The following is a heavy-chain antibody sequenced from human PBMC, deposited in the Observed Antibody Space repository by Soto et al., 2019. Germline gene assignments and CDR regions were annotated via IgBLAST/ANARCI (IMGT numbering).Heavy chain of an antibody. CDR1: CGSISSSKW. V-gene: IGHV4-4*02. Sequence: SETLSLTCAVSCGSISSSKWWSWVRQPPGKGLEWIGEIDHSGSTNYNPSLKSRVTISVDKSENQVSLKLNSVTAADTAVYYCASEWIHGYWGQGTLVTVSS. J-gene: IGHJ4*02. D-gene: IGHD5-18*01. CDR3: ASEWIHGY. CDR2: IDHSGST.